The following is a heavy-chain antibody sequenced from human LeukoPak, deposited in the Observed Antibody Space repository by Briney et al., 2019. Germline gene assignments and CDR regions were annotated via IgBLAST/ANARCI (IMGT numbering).Heavy chain of an antibody. CDR2: ISSSGSTI. CDR3: ARERNWFDP. Sequence: GGSLRLSCAASGFTFSSYEMNWVRQAPGEGLEWVSYISSSGSTIYYADSVKGRFTISRDNAKNSLYLQMNSLRAEDTAVYYCARERNWFDPWGQGTLVTVSS. V-gene: IGHV3-48*03. J-gene: IGHJ5*02. CDR1: GFTFSSYE.